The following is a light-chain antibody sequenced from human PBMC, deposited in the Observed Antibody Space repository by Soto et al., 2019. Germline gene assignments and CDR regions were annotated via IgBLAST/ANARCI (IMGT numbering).Light chain of an antibody. Sequence: EIVLTQSPATLALSPGDRATLSCGASQSVTNNYLAWYQHKPGLAPRVLIYDASKRATGIPDRFSGSGSGTDFTLTISRLEPEDFAVYHCQQHVISPWTFGQGTKVETK. CDR1: QSVTNNY. CDR2: DAS. J-gene: IGKJ1*01. CDR3: QQHVISPWT. V-gene: IGKV3D-20*01.